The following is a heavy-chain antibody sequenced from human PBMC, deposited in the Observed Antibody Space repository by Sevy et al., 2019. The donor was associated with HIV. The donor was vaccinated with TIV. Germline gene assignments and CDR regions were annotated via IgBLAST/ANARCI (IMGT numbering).Heavy chain of an antibody. V-gene: IGHV3-30-3*01. CDR3: VRETTMLPRGAFDF. J-gene: IGHJ3*01. CDR1: GFTFSSYP. Sequence: GGSLRLSCAASGFTFSSYPMHWVRQAPGKGLEWVSFISFDGTDKYYADSVKGRFTITRDNSKNTLLLQMNSLRAEDTALYYCVRETTMLPRGAFDFWGQGTMVTVSS. CDR2: ISFDGTDK. D-gene: IGHD3-10*01.